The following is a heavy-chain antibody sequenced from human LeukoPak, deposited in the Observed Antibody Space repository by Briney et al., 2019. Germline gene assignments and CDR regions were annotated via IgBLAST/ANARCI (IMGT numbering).Heavy chain of an antibody. V-gene: IGHV3-30*18. J-gene: IGHJ4*01. CDR1: GFTFSNYG. CDR2: ISFDGTNT. D-gene: IGHD5-18*01. Sequence: PGGSLRLSCAASGFTFSNYGMHWVRQAPGKGLEWVAVISFDGTNTYYADSLKGRFSVSRDNSKNTVYLQLNSLRPEDTATYFCAKDRIQLWPRNPPHEIDFWGHGTLVAVSS. CDR3: AKDRIQLWPRNPPHEIDF.